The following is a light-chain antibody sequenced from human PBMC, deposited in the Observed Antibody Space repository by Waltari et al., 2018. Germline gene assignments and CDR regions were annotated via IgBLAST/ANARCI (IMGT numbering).Light chain of an antibody. Sequence: DIVMTQSPDSLAVSLGERATINCKSSQGVLFNSNNNNYLAWYQQKSGQPPNLLIYWASTRRSGVPDRFSGRGSGTDFTLTISSLQAEDVTVYYCQQYYSAPYTFGQGTKLEIK. CDR3: QQYYSAPYT. V-gene: IGKV4-1*01. J-gene: IGKJ2*01. CDR2: WAS. CDR1: QGVLFNSNNNNY.